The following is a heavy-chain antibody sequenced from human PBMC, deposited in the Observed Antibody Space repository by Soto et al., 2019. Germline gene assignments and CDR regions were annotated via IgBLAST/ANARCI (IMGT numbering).Heavy chain of an antibody. CDR2: IYYSGST. CDR1: GCTIRSYY. V-gene: IGHV4-59*08. CDR3: ARQPTIIMPRGVVITSGGPFDP. Sequence: SETLSLTCTFAGCTIRSYYWSWIRQPPGKGLEWIGYIYYSGSTYYNPSLKRRIPMSLATSKNQFSLKLSSVTVADTAVYYCARQPTIIMPRGVVITSGGPFDPWGQGTLVTVS. J-gene: IGHJ5*02. D-gene: IGHD3-10*01.